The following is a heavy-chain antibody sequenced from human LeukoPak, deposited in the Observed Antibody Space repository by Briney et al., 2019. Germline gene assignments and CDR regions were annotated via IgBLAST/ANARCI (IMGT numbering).Heavy chain of an antibody. CDR1: GFTFSLYW. V-gene: IGHV3-7*03. CDR3: AREEYSSGFLFS. J-gene: IGHJ4*02. CDR2: IKQGGSEK. Sequence: GGSLRLSCAASGFTFSLYWMNWVRRAPGKGLEWVANIKQGGSEKYYEDSVKGQFTISRDNAKNSLYLQMNSLRAEDTAVYYCAREEYSSGFLFSWGQGTLVTVSS. D-gene: IGHD6-19*01.